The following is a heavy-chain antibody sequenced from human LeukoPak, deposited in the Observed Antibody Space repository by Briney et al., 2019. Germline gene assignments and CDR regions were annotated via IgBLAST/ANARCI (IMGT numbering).Heavy chain of an antibody. V-gene: IGHV3-23*01. Sequence: GGSLRLSCAASGFTFSSYAMSWVRQAPGKGLEWVSAISASGGSTYYADSVKGRFTISRDNSKNTLYLQMNSLRAEDTAVYYCAKAKTPTIRSFDYWGQGTLVTVSS. CDR3: AKAKTPTIRSFDY. CDR1: GFTFSSYA. CDR2: ISASGGST. D-gene: IGHD5-12*01. J-gene: IGHJ4*02.